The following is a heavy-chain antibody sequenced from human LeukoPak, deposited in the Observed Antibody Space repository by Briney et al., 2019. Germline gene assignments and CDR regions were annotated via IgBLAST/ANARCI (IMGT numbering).Heavy chain of an antibody. J-gene: IGHJ4*02. D-gene: IGHD4-23*01. CDR2: IYSGGST. CDR1: GFTVSSKY. Sequence: PGGSLRLSCAASGFTVSSKYMSWVRQAPGKGLEWVSVIYSGGSTYYADSVKGRFTISRDNSKNTLYLQMNSLRAEDTAVYYCARGGHFGGYYFDYWGQGTLVTVSS. CDR3: ARGGHFGGYYFDY. V-gene: IGHV3-53*01.